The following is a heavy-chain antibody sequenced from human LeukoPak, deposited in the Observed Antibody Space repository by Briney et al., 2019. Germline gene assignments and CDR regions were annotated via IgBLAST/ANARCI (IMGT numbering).Heavy chain of an antibody. Sequence: GGSLRLSCAASGFTFSSYWMHWVRQAPGKGLEWVSAISGSGGSTYYADSVKGRFTISRDNSKNTLYLQMNSLRAEDTAVYYCARAEEGATLNPWGQGTLVTVSS. V-gene: IGHV3-23*01. J-gene: IGHJ5*02. CDR3: ARAEEGATLNP. CDR1: GFTFSSYW. D-gene: IGHD1-26*01. CDR2: ISGSGGST.